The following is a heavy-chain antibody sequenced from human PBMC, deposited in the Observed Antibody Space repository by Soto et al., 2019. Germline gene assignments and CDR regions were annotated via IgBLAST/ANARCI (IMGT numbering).Heavy chain of an antibody. CDR2: MYCTGRT. D-gene: IGHD4-17*01. CDR1: GGSISSGAYY. Sequence: LSLTCTVSGGSISSGAYYWSWIRQHPGKGLECIGYMYCTGRTYYNPSLASRVIISGDTSKNHFSLNLTSVTAADTAVYYCARRRAFSKWDYGADDFDIWGQGTMVTVSS. J-gene: IGHJ3*02. CDR3: ARRRAFSKWDYGADDFDI. V-gene: IGHV4-31*03.